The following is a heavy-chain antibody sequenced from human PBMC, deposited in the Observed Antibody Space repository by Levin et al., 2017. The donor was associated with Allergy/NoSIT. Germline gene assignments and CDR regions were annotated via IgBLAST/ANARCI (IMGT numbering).Heavy chain of an antibody. D-gene: IGHD6-13*01. Sequence: SETLSLTCAVYGGSFSGYYWSWIRQPPGKGLEWIGEINHSGSTNYNPSLKSRVTISVDTSKNQFSLKLSSVTAADTAVYYCARYIAAAGMDWFDPWGQGTLVTVSS. CDR2: INHSGST. CDR1: GGSFSGYY. V-gene: IGHV4-34*01. CDR3: ARYIAAAGMDWFDP. J-gene: IGHJ5*02.